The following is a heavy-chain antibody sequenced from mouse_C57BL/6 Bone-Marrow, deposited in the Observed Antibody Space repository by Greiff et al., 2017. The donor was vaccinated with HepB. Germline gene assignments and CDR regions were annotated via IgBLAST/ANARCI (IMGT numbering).Heavy chain of an antibody. CDR3: TTWSSNAMDN. Sequence: VQLQQSGAELVRPGASVKLSCTASGFNIKDYYMHWVKQRPEQGLEWIGWIDPENGDTEYASKFQGKATITADTSSNTAYLQLSSLTSEDTAVYYCTTWSSNAMDNWGQGTAVTVTS. V-gene: IGHV14-4*01. CDR1: GFNIKDYY. D-gene: IGHD1-1*01. CDR2: IDPENGDT. J-gene: IGHJ4*01.